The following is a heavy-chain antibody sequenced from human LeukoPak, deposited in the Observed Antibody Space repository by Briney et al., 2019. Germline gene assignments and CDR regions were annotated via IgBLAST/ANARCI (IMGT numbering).Heavy chain of an antibody. CDR3: ARDGAIGASLDP. CDR2: IYYSGST. Sequence: NSSETLSLTCTVSGGPISSGGYYWSWIRQHPGKGLEWIGYIYYSGSTCYNPSLKSRVTISVDTSKNQFSLKLSSVTAADTAVYYCARDGAIGASLDPWGQGTLVTVSS. J-gene: IGHJ5*02. D-gene: IGHD4/OR15-4a*01. V-gene: IGHV4-31*03. CDR1: GGPISSGGYY.